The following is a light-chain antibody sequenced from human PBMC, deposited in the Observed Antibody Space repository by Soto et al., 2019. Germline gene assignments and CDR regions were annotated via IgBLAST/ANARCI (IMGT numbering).Light chain of an antibody. Sequence: QSALTQPASVSGSPGQSITISCTGTSSDVGGYNYVSWYQQHPGKAPKLMIYEVSNRPSGVSNRFSGSKSGNTASPTISGLQAEDEADYYCSSYTSSSTPYVFGTGTRSPS. CDR2: EVS. J-gene: IGLJ1*01. CDR1: SSDVGGYNY. V-gene: IGLV2-14*01. CDR3: SSYTSSSTPYV.